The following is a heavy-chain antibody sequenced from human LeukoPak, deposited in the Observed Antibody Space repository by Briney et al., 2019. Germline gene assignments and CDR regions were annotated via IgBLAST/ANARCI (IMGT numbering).Heavy chain of an antibody. Sequence: PSGTLSLTCAVYGGSFSGYYWSWIRQPPGKGLEWIGEINHSGSTNYNPSLKSRVTISVDTSKNQFSQKLSSVTAADTAVYYCARTIAAAGTYYFDYWGQGTLVTVSS. D-gene: IGHD6-13*01. CDR2: INHSGST. J-gene: IGHJ4*02. V-gene: IGHV4-34*01. CDR1: GGSFSGYY. CDR3: ARTIAAAGTYYFDY.